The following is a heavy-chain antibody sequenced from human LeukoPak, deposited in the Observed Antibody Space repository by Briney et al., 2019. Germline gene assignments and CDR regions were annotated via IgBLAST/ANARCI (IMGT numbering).Heavy chain of an antibody. CDR1: GGSIIGYY. Sequence: SETLSLTCTVPGGSIIGYYWSWIRQPPGKGLEWIGYIYYSGSTNYNPSLKSRLTISIDTSENQFSLKLSSVTATDTAVYYCAREYSSSSGRRAFDIWGQGTMVTVSS. V-gene: IGHV4-59*08. J-gene: IGHJ3*02. CDR3: AREYSSSSGRRAFDI. D-gene: IGHD6-6*01. CDR2: IYYSGST.